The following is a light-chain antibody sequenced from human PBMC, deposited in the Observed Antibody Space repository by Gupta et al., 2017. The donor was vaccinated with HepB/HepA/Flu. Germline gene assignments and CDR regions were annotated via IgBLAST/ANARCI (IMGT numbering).Light chain of an antibody. J-gene: IGKJ4*01. CDR2: WAS. CDR3: QQYYSTPLT. V-gene: IGKV4-1*01. Sequence: DIVMTQSPDSLAVSLGERATLNCKSSQSVLYSSNNKNYLAWYQQKPRQPPKLLIYWASTRESGVPDRFSGSGSGTDFTLTISSLQAEDVALYYCQQYYSTPLTFGGGTKVEIK. CDR1: QSVLYSSNNKNY.